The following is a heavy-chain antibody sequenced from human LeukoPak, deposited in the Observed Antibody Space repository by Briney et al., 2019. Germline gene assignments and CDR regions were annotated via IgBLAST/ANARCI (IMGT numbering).Heavy chain of an antibody. CDR2: INHSGST. CDR1: GGSFSGYY. Sequence: SETLSLTCAVYGGSFSGYYWSWTRQPPGKGLEWIGEINHSGSTNYNPSLKSRVTISVDTSENQFSLKLSSVTAADTAVYYCARRWGSGSYYFDYWGQGTLVTVSS. J-gene: IGHJ4*02. D-gene: IGHD1-26*01. CDR3: ARRWGSGSYYFDY. V-gene: IGHV4-34*01.